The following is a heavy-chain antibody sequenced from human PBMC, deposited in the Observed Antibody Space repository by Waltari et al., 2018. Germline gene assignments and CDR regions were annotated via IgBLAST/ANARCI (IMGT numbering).Heavy chain of an antibody. J-gene: IGHJ6*02. V-gene: IGHV4-38-2*01. CDR3: ARFPAPDYYGMDV. Sequence: QVQLQESGPGLVKPSETLSLTCAVSGYSISSGYYWGWLRQPPGKGLEWIGIIYHSGSTYYTPSLKSRVTISVDTSKNQFSLKLSSVTAADTAVYYCARFPAPDYYGMDVWGQGTTVTVSS. CDR2: IYHSGST. CDR1: GYSISSGYY.